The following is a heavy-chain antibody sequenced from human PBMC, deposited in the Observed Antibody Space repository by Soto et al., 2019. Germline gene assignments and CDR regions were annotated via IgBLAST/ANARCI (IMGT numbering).Heavy chain of an antibody. CDR3: AGRYSSRWYYFDY. CDR2: IIPIFGTA. J-gene: IGHJ4*02. CDR1: GGTFSSYA. Sequence: SLKVSCKASGGTFSSYAISWVRQAPGQGLEWMGGIIPIFGTANYAQKFQGRVTITADESTSTAYMELSSLRSEDTAVYYCAGRYSSRWYYFDYWGQGTLVTVSS. V-gene: IGHV1-69*13. D-gene: IGHD6-13*01.